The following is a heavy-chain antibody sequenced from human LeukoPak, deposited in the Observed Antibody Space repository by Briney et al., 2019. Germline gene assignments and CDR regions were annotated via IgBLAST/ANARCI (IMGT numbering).Heavy chain of an antibody. J-gene: IGHJ4*02. D-gene: IGHD4-11*01. Sequence: SETLSFTCTVSGGSITSYHWSWIRQPPRKGLEWIGYIYYTGSTNYNPSLKSRVTISVDTSKNQFSLKLSSVTAADTAVYYCARVRGNYFPDYWGQGTMVSVPS. CDR1: GGSITSYH. CDR3: ARVRGNYFPDY. CDR2: IYYTGST. V-gene: IGHV4-59*01.